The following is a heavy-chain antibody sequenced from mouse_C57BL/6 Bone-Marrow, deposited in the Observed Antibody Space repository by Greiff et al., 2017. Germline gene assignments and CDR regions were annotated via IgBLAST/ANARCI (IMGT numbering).Heavy chain of an antibody. D-gene: IGHD6-2*01. V-gene: IGHV1-85*01. Sequence: QVHVKQSGPELVKPGASVKLSCKASGYTFTSYDINWVKQRPGQGLEWIGWIYPRDGSTKYNEKFKGKATLTVDTSSSTAYMELHSLTSEDSAVYFCARRGLEVSYAMDYWGQGTSVTVSS. CDR3: ARRGLEVSYAMDY. J-gene: IGHJ4*01. CDR2: IYPRDGST. CDR1: GYTFTSYD.